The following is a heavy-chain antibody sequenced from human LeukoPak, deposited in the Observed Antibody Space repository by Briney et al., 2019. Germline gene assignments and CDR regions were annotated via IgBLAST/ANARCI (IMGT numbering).Heavy chain of an antibody. Sequence: SETLSLTCTVSGGSISNKYWSWIRQPPGKGLEWIGYIYYSGSTNYNPSLKSRVTILVDTSKNQFSLKLSSVTAADTAVYYCARVKRGYSYGPLEYYYFYMDVWGKGTTVTVSS. V-gene: IGHV4-59*01. D-gene: IGHD5-18*01. CDR3: ARVKRGYSYGPLEYYYFYMDV. J-gene: IGHJ6*03. CDR2: IYYSGST. CDR1: GGSISNKY.